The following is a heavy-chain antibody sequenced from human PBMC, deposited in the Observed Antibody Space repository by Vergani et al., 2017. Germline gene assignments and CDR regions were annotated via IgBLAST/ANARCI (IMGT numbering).Heavy chain of an antibody. J-gene: IGHJ4*02. V-gene: IGHV3-23*01. D-gene: IGHD2-2*01. Sequence: EVQLLESGGGLVQPGGSLRLSCAASGFTFSSYAMSWVRQAPGKGPEWVSAISGSGGSTYYADSVKGRYTISRDNSKNTLYLQMNSLRAEDTAVYYCAKARGAILVVPAAPTPYFDYWGQGTLVTVSS. CDR2: ISGSGGST. CDR1: GFTFSSYA. CDR3: AKARGAILVVPAAPTPYFDY.